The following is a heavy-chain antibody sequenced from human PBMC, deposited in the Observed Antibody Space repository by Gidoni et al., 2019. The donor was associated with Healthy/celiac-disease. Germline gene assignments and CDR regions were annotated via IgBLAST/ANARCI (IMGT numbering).Heavy chain of an antibody. V-gene: IGHV3-9*01. CDR2: ISWNSGSR. Sequence: EVQLVESGGGLVQPGRSLRLSCAASGFTFDDYAMHWVRQAPGKGLEWVSGISWNSGSRGYADSVKGRFTISRDNAKNSLYLQMNSLRAEDTALYYCAKSSWTQTIIVGAHFDYWGQGTLVTVSS. J-gene: IGHJ4*02. CDR3: AKSSWTQTIIVGAHFDY. D-gene: IGHD1-26*01. CDR1: GFTFDDYA.